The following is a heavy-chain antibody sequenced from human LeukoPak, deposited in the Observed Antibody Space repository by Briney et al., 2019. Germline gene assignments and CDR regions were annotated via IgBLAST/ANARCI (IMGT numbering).Heavy chain of an antibody. Sequence: GGSLRLXCAASGFTFSSYAMSWVRQAPGKALEWVSAISGSGGSTYYADSVKGRFTISRDNSKNTLYLQMNSLRAEDTAVYYCAKNLWFGEYNDYWGQGTLVTVSS. J-gene: IGHJ4*02. V-gene: IGHV3-23*01. D-gene: IGHD3-10*01. CDR1: GFTFSSYA. CDR2: ISGSGGST. CDR3: AKNLWFGEYNDY.